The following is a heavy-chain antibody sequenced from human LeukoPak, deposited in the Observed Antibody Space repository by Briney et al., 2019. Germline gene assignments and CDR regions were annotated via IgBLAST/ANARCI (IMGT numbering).Heavy chain of an antibody. CDR2: INHSGST. Sequence: SETLSLTCAVYGGSFSGCYWSWIRQPPGKGLEWIGEINHSGSTNYNPSLKSRVTISVDTSKNQFSLKLSSVTAADTAVYYCARGPTVIDYWGQGTLVTVSS. V-gene: IGHV4-34*01. CDR3: ARGPTVIDY. D-gene: IGHD4-17*01. CDR1: GGSFSGCY. J-gene: IGHJ4*02.